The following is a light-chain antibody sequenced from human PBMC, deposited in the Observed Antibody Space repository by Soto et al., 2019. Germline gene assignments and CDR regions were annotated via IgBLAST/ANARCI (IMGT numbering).Light chain of an antibody. Sequence: DIQLTQSPSFLSAFVGDSVTITCRASQDISSYVAWYQQQPERAPKLLIYATARLQSGDPSWFSGSGSGTEFTLTSSGLQPEDFATYYCQQVQSFPFSFGPGTKVDVK. V-gene: IGKV1-9*01. CDR3: QQVQSFPFS. J-gene: IGKJ3*01. CDR1: QDISSY. CDR2: ATA.